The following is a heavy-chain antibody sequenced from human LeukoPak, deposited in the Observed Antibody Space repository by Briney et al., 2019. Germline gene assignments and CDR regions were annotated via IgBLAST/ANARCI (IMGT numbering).Heavy chain of an antibody. CDR3: ARAHPWKDYDSSGPLGY. V-gene: IGHV3-21*01. CDR2: ISSSSSYI. CDR1: GFTLSSYS. Sequence: GGSLTLSCAASGFTLSSYSMNWVRQAPGKGLEWVSSISSSSSYIYYADSVKGRFTISRDNAKNSLYLQMNSLRAEDTAVYYCARAHPWKDYDSSGPLGYWGQGTLVTVSS. J-gene: IGHJ4*02. D-gene: IGHD3-22*01.